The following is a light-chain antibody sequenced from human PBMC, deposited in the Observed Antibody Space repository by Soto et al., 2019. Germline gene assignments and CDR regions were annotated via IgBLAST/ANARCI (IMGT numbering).Light chain of an antibody. CDR1: SDINVATYN. Sequence: QLVLTQPPYSSASHGESARLTCTLPSDINVATYNIYWYHRKPGSPPRYLLYYYSDSDQGQGSGVPSRFSGSKDASVNAGILLVSVLQSEDDADDYCRIWPSNAYVVFGGGTKLTVL. CDR2: YYSDSDQ. J-gene: IGLJ2*01. CDR3: RIWPSNAYVV. V-gene: IGLV5-37*01.